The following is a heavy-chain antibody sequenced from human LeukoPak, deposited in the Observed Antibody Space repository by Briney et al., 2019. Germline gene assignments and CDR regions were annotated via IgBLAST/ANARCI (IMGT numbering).Heavy chain of an antibody. CDR2: ISSSSSYI. V-gene: IGHV3-21*01. Sequence: GSLRLSCAASGFTFSSYSMNWVRQAPGKGLEWVSSISSSSSYIYYADSVKGRFTISRDNAKNSLYLQMNSPRAEDTAVYYCARDDIVVVVANWGQGTLVTVSS. CDR3: ARDDIVVVVAN. D-gene: IGHD2-15*01. J-gene: IGHJ4*02. CDR1: GFTFSSYS.